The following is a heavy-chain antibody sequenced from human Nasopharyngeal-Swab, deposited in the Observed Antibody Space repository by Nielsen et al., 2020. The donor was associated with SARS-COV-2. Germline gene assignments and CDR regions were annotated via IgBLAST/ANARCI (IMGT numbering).Heavy chain of an antibody. D-gene: IGHD5-24*01. CDR2: IIPILPIT. CDR3: ARGGWLRRDYYYSYYYMDV. V-gene: IGHV1-69*10. CDR1: GGTFSSYG. Sequence: SVKVSCKTSGGTFSSYGISWLREAPEQGLEWMGGIIPILPITNYAQKFQDRVTITADKSTSTAYMELSSLGSEDTAAYYCARGGWLRRDYYYSYYYMDVWGKGTTVTVSS. J-gene: IGHJ6*03.